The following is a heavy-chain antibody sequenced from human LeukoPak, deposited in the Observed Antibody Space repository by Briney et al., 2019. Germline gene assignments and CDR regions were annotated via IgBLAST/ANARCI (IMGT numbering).Heavy chain of an antibody. D-gene: IGHD3-10*01. CDR3: ARDWFLRRGGSYFPIDF. J-gene: IGHJ4*02. CDR2: INPNSGGT. V-gene: IGHV1-2*02. Sequence: GASVKVSCKASGYTFTSYGISWVRQAPGQGLEWMGWINPNSGGTNYAQKFQGRVTMTRDTSISTAYMELSRLISDDTAVYYCARDWFLRRGGSYFPIDFWGQGTLVTVSS. CDR1: GYTFTSYG.